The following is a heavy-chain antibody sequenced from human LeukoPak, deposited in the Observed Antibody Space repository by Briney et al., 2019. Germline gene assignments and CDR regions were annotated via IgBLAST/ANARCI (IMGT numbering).Heavy chain of an antibody. D-gene: IGHD4-17*01. Sequence: PSETLSLTCTVSGGSISSYYWSWIRQPAGKGLEWIGRIYTSGSTNYNPSLKSRVTMSVDTSKNQFSLKLSSVTAADTAVYYCARDRPDYGDSNWFDPWGQGTLVTVSS. CDR1: GGSISSYY. CDR3: ARDRPDYGDSNWFDP. CDR2: IYTSGST. V-gene: IGHV4-4*07. J-gene: IGHJ5*02.